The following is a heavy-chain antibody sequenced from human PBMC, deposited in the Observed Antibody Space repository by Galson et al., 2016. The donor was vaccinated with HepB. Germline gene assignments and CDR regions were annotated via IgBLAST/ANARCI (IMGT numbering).Heavy chain of an antibody. Sequence: SLRLSCADSGFTFSTYAMNWVRQAPGKGLEWVSSISDNGGRTYYTDSVMGRFTISRDIGKNTVYLQMNSMRAEDTAVYYCAKDGWTAGLPLDSWGQGTLVTVSS. CDR2: ISDNGGRT. CDR1: GFTFSTYA. D-gene: IGHD3/OR15-3a*01. V-gene: IGHV3-23*01. CDR3: AKDGWTAGLPLDS. J-gene: IGHJ4*02.